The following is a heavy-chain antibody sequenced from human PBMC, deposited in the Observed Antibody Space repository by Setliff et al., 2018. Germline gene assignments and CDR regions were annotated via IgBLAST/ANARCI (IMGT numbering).Heavy chain of an antibody. V-gene: IGHV3-72*01. Sequence: GGSLRLSCVTSGFTFSTYWMHWVRQAPGKGLEWVGRTRNKAVNYATEYAASVKGRFTISRDDSKSIAYLRMNSLKIEDTAVYYCTRDFWPESSGFAFGQWGQGTLVTVSS. J-gene: IGHJ4*02. CDR2: TRNKAVNYAT. D-gene: IGHD3-22*01. CDR1: GFTFSTYW. CDR3: TRDFWPESSGFAFGQ.